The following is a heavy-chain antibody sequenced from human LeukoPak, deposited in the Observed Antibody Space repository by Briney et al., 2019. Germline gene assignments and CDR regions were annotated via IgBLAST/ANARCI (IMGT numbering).Heavy chain of an antibody. V-gene: IGHV3-23*01. CDR1: GFTFSSYT. CDR3: AKGSYYDSSGPFYFDY. Sequence: GGSLRLSCTASGFTFSSYTMSWVRQAPGKGLKWVSTITTGGPNTYYADSVKGRFTVSRDDSKNTLYLQMNSLRAEDTAVYYCAKGSYYDSSGPFYFDYWGQGTLVTVSS. D-gene: IGHD3-22*01. CDR2: ITTGGPNT. J-gene: IGHJ4*02.